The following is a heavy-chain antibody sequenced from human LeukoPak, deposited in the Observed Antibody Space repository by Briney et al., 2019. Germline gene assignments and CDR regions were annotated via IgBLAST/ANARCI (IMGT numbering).Heavy chain of an antibody. CDR3: ARVSGYSTGWSSFDY. D-gene: IGHD6-19*01. J-gene: IGHJ4*02. CDR2: IRWYSGTV. Sequence: GRSLRLSCAASGCTFHDYAMHWVRQAPGKGLGGVSGIRWYSGTVGYADSVKSRFTISRDNAKNSLYLHMNSLRSEDTALYYCARVSGYSTGWSSFDYWGQGALVIVSS. CDR1: GCTFHDYA. V-gene: IGHV3-9*01.